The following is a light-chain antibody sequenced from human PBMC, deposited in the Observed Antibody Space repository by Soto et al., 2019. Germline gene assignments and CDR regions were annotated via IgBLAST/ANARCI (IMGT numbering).Light chain of an antibody. CDR3: QQYDTLRVT. Sequence: DIQMTQSPSSLYASVGDRVTITCRASQSISSYLNWYQQKPGKAPKLLIYDASNLETGVPSRFSVSGSGTHFTFTISCLQHEDIATYYCQQYDTLRVTFCPGTRLEIK. CDR2: DAS. J-gene: IGKJ5*01. V-gene: IGKV1-33*01. CDR1: QSISSY.